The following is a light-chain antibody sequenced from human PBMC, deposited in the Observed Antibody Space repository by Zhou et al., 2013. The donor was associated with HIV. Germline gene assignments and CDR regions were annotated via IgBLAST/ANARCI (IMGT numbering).Light chain of an antibody. Sequence: DIQMTQSPSSVSASVGDRVTITCRASQGVRSWLAWYQQKPGTAPKLLISSASSLESGVPSRFSGSGSGTDFTLTISSLQPEDFATYYCQQSYSTPYSFGQGTKLEIK. CDR1: QGVRSW. J-gene: IGKJ2*03. V-gene: IGKV1-12*01. CDR3: QQSYSTPYS. CDR2: SAS.